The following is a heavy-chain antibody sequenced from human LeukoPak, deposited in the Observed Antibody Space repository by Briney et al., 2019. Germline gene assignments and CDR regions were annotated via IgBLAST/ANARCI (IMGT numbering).Heavy chain of an antibody. V-gene: IGHV4-61*02. D-gene: IGHD1-26*01. CDR2: IYTSGST. J-gene: IGHJ3*02. Sequence: SQTLPLTCTVSGGSISSGSYYWSWIRQPAGKGLEWIGRIYTSGSTNYNPSLKSRVTISVDTSKNQFSLKLSSVSAADTAVYYCAREGPISGSYAAFDIWGQGTMVTVSS. CDR1: GGSISSGSYY. CDR3: AREGPISGSYAAFDI.